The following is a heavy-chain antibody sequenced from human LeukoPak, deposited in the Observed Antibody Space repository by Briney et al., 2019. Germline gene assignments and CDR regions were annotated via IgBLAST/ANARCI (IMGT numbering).Heavy chain of an antibody. Sequence: PSETLSLTCAVYGGSFSGYYWSWIRQPPGKGLEWIGEINHSGSTNYNPSLKSRVTISVDTSKNQFSLKLSSVTAADTAVYYCARGRGLLWFGELLWIFDYWGQGTLVTVSS. CDR2: INHSGST. J-gene: IGHJ4*02. CDR3: ARGRGLLWFGELLWIFDY. CDR1: GGSFSGYY. V-gene: IGHV4-34*01. D-gene: IGHD3-10*01.